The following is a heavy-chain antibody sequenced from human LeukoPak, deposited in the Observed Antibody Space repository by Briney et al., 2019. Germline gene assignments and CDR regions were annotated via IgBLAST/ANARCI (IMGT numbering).Heavy chain of an antibody. CDR2: ISSSSSTI. V-gene: IGHV3-48*01. D-gene: IGHD3-10*01. Sequence: GGSLRLSCEASGFTFSSYSMNWVRQAPGKGLEGVSYISSSSSTIYYADSVKGRFTISRDNAKNSLYLQMNSLRAEDTAVYYCARVPEFGEFYAFDIWDQGTMVTVSS. J-gene: IGHJ3*02. CDR3: ARVPEFGEFYAFDI. CDR1: GFTFSSYS.